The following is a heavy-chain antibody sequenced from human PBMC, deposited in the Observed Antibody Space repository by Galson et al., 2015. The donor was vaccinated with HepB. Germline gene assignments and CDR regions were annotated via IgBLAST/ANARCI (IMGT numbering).Heavy chain of an antibody. V-gene: IGHV5-51*03. D-gene: IGHD3-10*01. CDR3: ARRRDYGSGRSDAFDI. J-gene: IGHJ3*02. Sequence: QSGAEVKKPGESLKISCKGSEYSFNTYWIGWARQMPGKGLEWMGIIYPGDSDTRYSPSFQGQVTISADKSISTAYLQWSSLKASDTAMYYCARRRDYGSGRSDAFDIWGQGTMVTVSS. CDR2: IYPGDSDT. CDR1: EYSFNTYW.